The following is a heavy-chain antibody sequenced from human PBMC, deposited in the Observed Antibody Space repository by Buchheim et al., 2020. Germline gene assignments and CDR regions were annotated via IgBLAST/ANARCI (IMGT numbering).Heavy chain of an antibody. CDR1: GFTFSSYS. Sequence: EVQLVESGGGLVQPGGSLRLSCAASGFTFSSYSMNWVRQAPGKGLEWVSYISSSSSTIYYADSVKGRFNISRDNAKNPLYLQMNSLRAEDTAVYYCARSPGKPGVAATMDVWGQGTT. J-gene: IGHJ6*02. D-gene: IGHD2-15*01. V-gene: IGHV3-48*01. CDR3: ARSPGKPGVAATMDV. CDR2: ISSSSSTI.